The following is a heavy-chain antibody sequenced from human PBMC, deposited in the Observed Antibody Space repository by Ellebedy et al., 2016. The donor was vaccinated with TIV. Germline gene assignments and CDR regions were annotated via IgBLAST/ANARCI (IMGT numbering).Heavy chain of an antibody. Sequence: SETLSLTXTVSGGSISSSSYYWGWIRQPPGKGLEWIGSIYYSGSTYYNPSLKSRVTISVDTSKNQFSLKLSSVTAADTAVYYCARSGAGRYYYGSGPLPDYGMDVWGQGTTVTVSS. V-gene: IGHV4-39*01. CDR2: IYYSGST. CDR1: GGSISSSSYY. J-gene: IGHJ6*02. D-gene: IGHD3-10*01. CDR3: ARSGAGRYYYGSGPLPDYGMDV.